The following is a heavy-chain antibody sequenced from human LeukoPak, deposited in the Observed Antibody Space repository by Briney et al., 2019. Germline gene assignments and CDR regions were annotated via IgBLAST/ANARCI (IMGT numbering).Heavy chain of an antibody. CDR1: GGSISSGDYY. J-gene: IGHJ4*02. D-gene: IGHD6-13*01. CDR3: ARGDSAYSSSCD. V-gene: IGHV4-30-4*08. CDR2: IYYSGST. Sequence: SQTLSLTCTVSGGSISSGDYYWSWIRQPPGKGLEWIGYIYYSGSTYYNPSLKSRVTISVDTSKNQFSLKLSSVTAADAAVYYCARGDSAYSSSCDWGQGTLVTVSS.